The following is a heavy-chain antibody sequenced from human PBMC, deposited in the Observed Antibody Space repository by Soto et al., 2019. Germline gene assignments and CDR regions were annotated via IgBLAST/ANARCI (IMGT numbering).Heavy chain of an antibody. Sequence: SETLSLTCTVSGGSISSYYWSWIRQPPGKGLEWIGYIYYSGSTNYNPSLKSRVTISVDTSKNQFSLKLSSVTAADTAVYYCARDMGLRLNYSYSGMDAWGQGNTVTVSS. CDR3: ARDMGLRLNYSYSGMDA. V-gene: IGHV4-59*01. J-gene: IGHJ6*02. CDR2: IYYSGST. CDR1: GGSISSYY. D-gene: IGHD4-17*01.